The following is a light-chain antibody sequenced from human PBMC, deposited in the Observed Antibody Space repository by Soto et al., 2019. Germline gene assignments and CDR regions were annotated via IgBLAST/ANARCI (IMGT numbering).Light chain of an antibody. V-gene: IGKV1-12*01. CDR1: QGISNW. CDR3: QQANSFPLT. Sequence: DIQMTQSPSSVSASAGDRVSITCRASQGISNWLAWYQQKPGRAPKLLLYTRSSLQSGVPSRFSGTGSGTDFNLTISSLQPEDVATYYCQQANSFPLTFGGGTKVEIK. J-gene: IGKJ4*01. CDR2: TRS.